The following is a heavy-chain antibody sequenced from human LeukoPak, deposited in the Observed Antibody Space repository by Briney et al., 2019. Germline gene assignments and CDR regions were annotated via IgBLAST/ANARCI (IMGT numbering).Heavy chain of an antibody. CDR2: ISYDGSNK. D-gene: IGHD1-26*01. Sequence: GGSLRLSCAASGFTFSSYAMHWVRQAXGKXLEWAAVISYDGSNKYYADSVKGRFTIXRDNSKNTLYLQMNSLRAEDTAVYYCARGRGELDYWGQGTLVTVSS. CDR1: GFTFSSYA. V-gene: IGHV3-30-3*01. J-gene: IGHJ4*02. CDR3: ARGRGELDY.